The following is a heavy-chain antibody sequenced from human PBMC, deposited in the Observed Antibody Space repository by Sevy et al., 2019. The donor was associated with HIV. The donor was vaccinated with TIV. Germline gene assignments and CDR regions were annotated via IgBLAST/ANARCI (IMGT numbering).Heavy chain of an antibody. CDR2: VNSDGSST. J-gene: IGHJ4*02. CDR3: VAANTWQDY. D-gene: IGHD2-15*01. Sequence: GGSLSLSCAASGFTFSSYWMHWVRQAPGRGPVWVSGVNSDGSSTNYADSVKGRFTMSRDSAKNTLYLQMNSLRAEDTAVYFCVAANTWQDYWGQGTLVTVSS. CDR1: GFTFSSYW. V-gene: IGHV3-74*01.